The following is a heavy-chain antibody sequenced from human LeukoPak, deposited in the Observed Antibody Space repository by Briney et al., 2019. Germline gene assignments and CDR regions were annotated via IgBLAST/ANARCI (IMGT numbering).Heavy chain of an antibody. Sequence: SETLSLICTVSGGSISSYYWSWIRQPAGKGLEWIGRIYTTGSTNYNPSLKSRVTMSVDTSKNQFSLTLSSVTAADTAVYYCARTHSSRYNWFDPWGQGTLVTVSS. CDR1: GGSISSYY. CDR2: IYTTGST. D-gene: IGHD6-13*01. CDR3: ARTHSSRYNWFDP. V-gene: IGHV4-4*07. J-gene: IGHJ5*02.